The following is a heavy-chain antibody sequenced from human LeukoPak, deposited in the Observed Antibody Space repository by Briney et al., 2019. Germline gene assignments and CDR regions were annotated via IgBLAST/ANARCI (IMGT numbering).Heavy chain of an antibody. J-gene: IGHJ4*02. CDR1: GFTFSGFE. CDR3: ARDLAAPRGFFDY. D-gene: IGHD6-6*01. CDR2: ITTSSYA. Sequence: GGSLRLSCAAPGFTFSGFEMNWVRQAPGKGLEWLSHITTSSYAYYADSVKGRFTISRDNAKNSLYLQMDSLRAEDTAIYYCARDLAAPRGFFDYWGQGTLVTVSS. V-gene: IGHV3-48*03.